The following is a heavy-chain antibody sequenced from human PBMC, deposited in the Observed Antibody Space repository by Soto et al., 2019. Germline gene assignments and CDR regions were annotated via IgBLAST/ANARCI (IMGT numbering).Heavy chain of an antibody. J-gene: IGHJ6*03. V-gene: IGHV1-46*03. Sequence: ASVKVSCKASGYTFTSYYMHWVRQAPGQGLEWMGIINPSGGSTSYAQKFQGRVTMTRDTSTSTVYMELSSLRSEDTAVYYCARDEYSSSSGEDYYYYYYMDVWGKGTTVTVSS. D-gene: IGHD6-6*01. CDR1: GYTFTSYY. CDR3: ARDEYSSSSGEDYYYYYYMDV. CDR2: INPSGGST.